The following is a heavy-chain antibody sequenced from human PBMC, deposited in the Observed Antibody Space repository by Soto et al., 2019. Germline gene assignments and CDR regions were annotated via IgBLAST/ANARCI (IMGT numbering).Heavy chain of an antibody. CDR1: GASVTDYS. V-gene: IGHV4-4*07. CDR3: ARVFYTDSGGYPRPIFDS. D-gene: IGHD3-22*01. CDR2: IYRSGST. Sequence: QVQLQGSGPGLVRPSGTLSLTCSVSGASVTDYSWTWIRQPAGRGLEWIGLIYRSGSTTYNPSLESRVTMSLDTSKTQFSLRLTSVTVAETAVYYCARVFYTDSGGYPRPIFDSWSQGTLVTVSS. J-gene: IGHJ4*02.